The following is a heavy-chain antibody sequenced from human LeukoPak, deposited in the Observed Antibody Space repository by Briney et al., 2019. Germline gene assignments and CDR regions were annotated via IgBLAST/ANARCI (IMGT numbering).Heavy chain of an antibody. V-gene: IGHV3-74*01. CDR3: ARDNSGTY. CDR1: GFTFSSSW. J-gene: IGHJ4*02. D-gene: IGHD1-26*01. Sequence: GGSLRLSCAASGFTFSSSWMNCVRQAPGKGLVWVSRIKSDGSITTYADSVKGRFTISRDNAKNTLYLQMKSLRAEDTAVYYCARDNSGTYWGQGTLVTVSS. CDR2: IKSDGSIT.